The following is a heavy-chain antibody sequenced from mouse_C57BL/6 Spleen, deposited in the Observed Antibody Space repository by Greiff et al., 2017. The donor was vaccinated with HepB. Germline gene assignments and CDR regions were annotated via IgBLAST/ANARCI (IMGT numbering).Heavy chain of an antibody. D-gene: IGHD2-14*01. V-gene: IGHV3-6*01. CDR2: ISYDGSN. J-gene: IGHJ3*01. CDR1: GYSITSGYY. CDR3: ARDRGYY. Sequence: EVKLMESGPGLVKPSQSLSLTCSVTGYSITSGYYWNWIRQFPGNKLEWMGYISYDGSNNYNPSLKNRISITRDTSKNQFFLKLNSVTTEDTATYYCARDRGYYWGQGTLVTVSA.